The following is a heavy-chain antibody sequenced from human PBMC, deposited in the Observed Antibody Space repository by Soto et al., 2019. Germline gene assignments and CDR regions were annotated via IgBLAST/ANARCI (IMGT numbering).Heavy chain of an antibody. Sequence: SETLSLTCAVYGGSFSGYYWSWIRQPPGKGLEWIGEINHSGSTNYNPSLKSRVTISVDTSKNQFSLKLSSVTAADTAVYYCARAFGYSSSWYYYYYGMDVWGQGTTVTVSS. V-gene: IGHV4-34*01. J-gene: IGHJ6*02. CDR1: GGSFSGYY. CDR2: INHSGST. D-gene: IGHD6-13*01. CDR3: ARAFGYSSSWYYYYYGMDV.